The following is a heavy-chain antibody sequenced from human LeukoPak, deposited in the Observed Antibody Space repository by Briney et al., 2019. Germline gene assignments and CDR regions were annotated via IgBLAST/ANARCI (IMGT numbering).Heavy chain of an antibody. Sequence: GGSLRLSCAASGFTFSSYNMNWVRQAPGKGLEWVSDMSSSGSTIYLADSVKGRFTISRDNAKNSLYLQMNRLRDEDTAVYYCARLEYYYVSGNYYKLFDYWGQGTLVTV. V-gene: IGHV3-48*02. CDR1: GFTFSSYN. CDR3: ARLEYYYVSGNYYKLFDY. CDR2: MSSSGSTI. D-gene: IGHD3-10*01. J-gene: IGHJ4*02.